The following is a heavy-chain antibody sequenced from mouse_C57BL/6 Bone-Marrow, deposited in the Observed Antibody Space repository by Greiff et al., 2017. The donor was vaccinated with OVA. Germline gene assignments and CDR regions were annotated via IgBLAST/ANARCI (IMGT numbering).Heavy chain of an antibody. J-gene: IGHJ2*01. CDR2: ISSGGDYI. Sequence: EVKVEESGEGLVKPGGSLKLSCAASGFTFSSYAMSWVRQTPEKRLEWVAYISSGGDYIYYADTVKGRFTISRDNARNTLYLQMSRLKSEDAAMYYCTRGWDRGFDYWGQGTTLTVSS. D-gene: IGHD3-3*01. V-gene: IGHV5-9-1*02. CDR3: TRGWDRGFDY. CDR1: GFTFSSYA.